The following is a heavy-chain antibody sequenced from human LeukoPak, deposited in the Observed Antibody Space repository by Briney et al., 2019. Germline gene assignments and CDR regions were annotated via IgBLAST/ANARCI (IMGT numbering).Heavy chain of an antibody. J-gene: IGHJ3*02. Sequence: PGGSLRLSCAASGFTFSGSAMHWVRQASGKGLEWVGRIRSKANSYATAYAASVKGRFTISRDDSKNTAYLQMNSLKTEDTAVYYCTRIVGVITMIEDAFDIWGQGTMVTVSS. CDR2: IRSKANSYAT. CDR1: GFTFSGSA. D-gene: IGHD3-22*01. V-gene: IGHV3-73*01. CDR3: TRIVGVITMIEDAFDI.